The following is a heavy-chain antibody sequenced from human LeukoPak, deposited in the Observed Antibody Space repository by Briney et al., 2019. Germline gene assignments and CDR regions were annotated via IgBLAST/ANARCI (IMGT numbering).Heavy chain of an antibody. CDR3: AKGGLERDSSGLSDY. D-gene: IGHD6-25*01. V-gene: IGHV3-23*01. Sequence: GGSLRLSCAASGFTFSSYAMSWVRQAPGKGLEWVSAISGSGGSTYYADSVKGRFTISRDNSKNTLYLQMNSLRAEDTAVYYCAKGGLERDSSGLSDYWGQGTLVTVSS. CDR2: ISGSGGST. J-gene: IGHJ4*02. CDR1: GFTFSSYA.